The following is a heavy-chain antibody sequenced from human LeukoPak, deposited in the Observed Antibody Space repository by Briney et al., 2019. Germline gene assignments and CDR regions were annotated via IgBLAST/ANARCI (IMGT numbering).Heavy chain of an antibody. V-gene: IGHV3-23*01. J-gene: IGHJ4*02. Sequence: GGSLSLSCAASGFTFSSYAMSWVRQAPGKGLEWVSAISGSGGSTYYADSVKGRFTISRDNSKNTLYLQMNSLRAEDTAVYYCAREGAVRGTPLDYWGQGTLVTVSS. CDR3: AREGAVRGTPLDY. CDR2: ISGSGGST. CDR1: GFTFSSYA. D-gene: IGHD3-10*01.